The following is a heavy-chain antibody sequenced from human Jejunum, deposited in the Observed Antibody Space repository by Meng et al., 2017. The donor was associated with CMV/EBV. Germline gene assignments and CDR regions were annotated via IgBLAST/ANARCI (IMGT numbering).Heavy chain of an antibody. CDR2: ISSMSATM. CDR1: FSFSIYS. D-gene: IGHD3-3*01. Sequence: FSFSIYSMNWVRQVPGKGLEWVSYISSMSATMYYTDSVRGRFTISRGDAKNSLYLHMNNLRAEDTAIYYCARDVTILGRVQTFDSWGQGTLVTVSS. V-gene: IGHV3-48*04. J-gene: IGHJ4*02. CDR3: ARDVTILGRVQTFDS.